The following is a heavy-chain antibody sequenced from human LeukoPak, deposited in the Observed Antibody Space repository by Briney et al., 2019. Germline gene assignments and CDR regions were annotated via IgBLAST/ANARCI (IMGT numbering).Heavy chain of an antibody. J-gene: IGHJ4*02. V-gene: IGHV3-30*18. D-gene: IGHD2-15*01. CDR3: AKDSRAIVVVVASKAPLDY. CDR2: ISYDGSNK. Sequence: PGGSLRLSCAASGFTFSSYGMHWVRQAPGKGLEWVAVISYDGSNKYYADSVKGRFTISRDNSKNTLYLQMNSLRAEDTAVYYCAKDSRAIVVVVASKAPLDYWGQGTLVTVSS. CDR1: GFTFSSYG.